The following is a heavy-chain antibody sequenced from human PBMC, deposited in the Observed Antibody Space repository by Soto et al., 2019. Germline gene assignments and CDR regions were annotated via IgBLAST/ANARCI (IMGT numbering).Heavy chain of an antibody. CDR1: GGTFSSCA. CDR3: AGTDYYYDSSGYYGPLFYAFDI. Sequence: GASVKVSCKASGGTFSSCAISWVRQAPGQGLEWMGGIIPIFGTANYAQKFQGRVTITADESTSTAYMELSSLRSEDTAVYYCAGTDYYYDSSGYYGPLFYAFDIWGQGTMVTVSS. J-gene: IGHJ3*02. CDR2: IIPIFGTA. V-gene: IGHV1-69*13. D-gene: IGHD3-22*01.